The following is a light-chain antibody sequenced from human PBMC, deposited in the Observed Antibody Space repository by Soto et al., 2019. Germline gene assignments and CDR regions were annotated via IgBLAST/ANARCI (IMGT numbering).Light chain of an antibody. J-gene: IGLJ1*01. CDR1: SSDIGSYDY. Sequence: QCPLTQPASVSGSPGQSITISCTVTSSDIGSYDYVSWYQQHPGKAPNLIIYEVTDRPSGVSNRFSGSKSGNTASLTISGLQAEDEADYYCRSFTSTSTRLFGSGTKVTVL. V-gene: IGLV2-14*01. CDR2: EVT. CDR3: RSFTSTSTRL.